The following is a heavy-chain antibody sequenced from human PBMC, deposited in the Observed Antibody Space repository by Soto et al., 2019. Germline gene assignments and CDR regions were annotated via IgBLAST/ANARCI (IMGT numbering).Heavy chain of an antibody. J-gene: IGHJ4*02. D-gene: IGHD1-26*01. V-gene: IGHV3-23*01. Sequence: HPGGSLRLSCAASGFTFGSYAMTWVRQAPGEGLEWVSTITGSGGSTYYADSVKGRFTISRDTSKNTLYLQVNSLRAEDTAVYYCAKTGSFYYFDHWGQGTLVTVSS. CDR1: GFTFGSYA. CDR3: AKTGSFYYFDH. CDR2: ITGSGGST.